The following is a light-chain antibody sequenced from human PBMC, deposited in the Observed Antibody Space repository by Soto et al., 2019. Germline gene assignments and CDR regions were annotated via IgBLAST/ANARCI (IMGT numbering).Light chain of an antibody. CDR1: QSISDW. CDR2: KAS. J-gene: IGKJ4*01. CDR3: QQYNSYSLT. Sequence: DIQMTQSPSTLSASVGDRLTITCRASQSISDWLAWYQQKPGKAPKLLIYKASNLESGVPSRFSGSGSGTEFTLTISSLQPDDFATYYCQQYNSYSLTFGGGTKVDIK. V-gene: IGKV1-5*03.